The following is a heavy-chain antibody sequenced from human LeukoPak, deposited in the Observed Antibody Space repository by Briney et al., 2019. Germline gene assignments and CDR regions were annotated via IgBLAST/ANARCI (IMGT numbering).Heavy chain of an antibody. CDR1: GFTFSSYG. D-gene: IGHD3-22*01. CDR3: AKDLPDYYDSSGLYY. CDR2: IRYDGSNK. J-gene: IGHJ4*02. V-gene: IGHV3-30*02. Sequence: GGSLRLSCAASGFTFSSYGMHWVRQAPGKGLEWVAFIRYDGSNKYYVDSVKGRFTISRDNSKNTLYLQMNSLRAEDTAVYYCAKDLPDYYDSSGLYYWGQGTLVTVSS.